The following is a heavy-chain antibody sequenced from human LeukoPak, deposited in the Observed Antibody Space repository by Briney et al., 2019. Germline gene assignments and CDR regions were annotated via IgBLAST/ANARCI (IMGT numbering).Heavy chain of an antibody. CDR2: IYSGGST. V-gene: IGHV3-66*01. J-gene: IGHJ4*02. CDR1: GFTVSSNY. D-gene: IGHD6-13*01. Sequence: GSLRLSCAASGFTVSSNYMSWVRQAPGKGLEWVSVIYSGGSTYYADSVKGRFTISRDNSKNTLYLQMNSLRAEDTAVYYCARDSRGIAAAVAEDDYWGQGTLVTVSS. CDR3: ARDSRGIAAAVAEDDY.